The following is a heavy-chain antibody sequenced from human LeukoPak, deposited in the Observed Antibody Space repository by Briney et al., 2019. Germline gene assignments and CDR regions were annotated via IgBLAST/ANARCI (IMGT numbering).Heavy chain of an antibody. V-gene: IGHV1-46*01. J-gene: IGHJ4*02. D-gene: IGHD3/OR15-3a*01. Sequence: ASVKVSCKASGYTFTSYYMHWVRQAPGQGLEWMGIINPSGGSTSYAQKFQGRVTMTRDTSTSTAYMELSRLSSDDTAVYFCATEGVEYDFWSGYYDHWGQGTLVTVSS. CDR1: GYTFTSYY. CDR2: INPSGGST. CDR3: ATEGVEYDFWSGYYDH.